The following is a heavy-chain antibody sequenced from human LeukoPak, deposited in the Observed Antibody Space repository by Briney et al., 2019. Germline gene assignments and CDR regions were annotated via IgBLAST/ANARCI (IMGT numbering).Heavy chain of an antibody. CDR3: ARDMDDCSGGSCHNVGFDY. J-gene: IGHJ4*02. Sequence: PGGSLRLSCAASGFTVSSNYMSWVRQAPGKGLEWVSVIYSGGSTYYADSVKGRFTISRDNAKNSLYLQMNSLRAEDTALYYCARDMDDCSGGSCHNVGFDYWGQGTLVTVSS. D-gene: IGHD2-15*01. V-gene: IGHV3-53*01. CDR1: GFTVSSNY. CDR2: IYSGGST.